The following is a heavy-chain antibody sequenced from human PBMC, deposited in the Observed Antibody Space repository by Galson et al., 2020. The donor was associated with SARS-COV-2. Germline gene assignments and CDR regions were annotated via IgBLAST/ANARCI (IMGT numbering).Heavy chain of an antibody. D-gene: IGHD3-22*01. V-gene: IGHV4-59*01. CDR3: ARALYYYASSGYGINWFNP. J-gene: IGHJ5*02. CDR2: IYHSGST. Sequence: ASETLSLTCTVSGGSISSYYLSWIRQPPGKGLEWIGYIYHSGSTNYNPSPKRRLTITVDTSKNQFPLKLSSVTAADTAVYYYARALYYYASSGYGINWFNPWGQGTLVTVAS. CDR1: GGSISSYY.